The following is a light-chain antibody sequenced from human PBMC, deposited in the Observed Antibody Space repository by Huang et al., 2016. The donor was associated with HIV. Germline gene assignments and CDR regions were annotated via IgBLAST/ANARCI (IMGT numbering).Light chain of an antibody. CDR1: QSFSSN. Sequence: EIVLTQSPATLSVSPGERATLSCRASQSFSSNLAWFQQRPGPAPRLLIYGASTRATGIPARVSGSGSGTEFTLTISSLQSEDFAVYYCQQCDDWPRTFGQGTKVEI. CDR2: GAS. V-gene: IGKV3-15*01. J-gene: IGKJ1*01. CDR3: QQCDDWPRT.